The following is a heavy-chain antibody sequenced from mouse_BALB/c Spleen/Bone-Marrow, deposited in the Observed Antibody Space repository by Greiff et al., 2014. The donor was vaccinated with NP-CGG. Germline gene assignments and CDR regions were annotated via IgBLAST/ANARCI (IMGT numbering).Heavy chain of an antibody. Sequence: QVQLQQSGAELMKPGASVKISCKATGYTFSSYWIEWIKQRPGHGLEWIGEILPGSVTTNYNGRFKGKATFTADTSSNTAYMQLSSMTSEDAAVYYCARTHFDHWGPGTTLTVSS. J-gene: IGHJ2*01. CDR3: ARTHFDH. V-gene: IGHV1-9*01. CDR1: GYTFSSYW. CDR2: ILPGSVTT.